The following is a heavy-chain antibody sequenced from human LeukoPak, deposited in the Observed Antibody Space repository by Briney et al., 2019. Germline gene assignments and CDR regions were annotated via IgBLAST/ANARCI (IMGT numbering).Heavy chain of an antibody. V-gene: IGHV5-51*01. D-gene: IGHD3-22*01. CDR1: GYSFTGYW. CDR2: IYPSDSDS. Sequence: GESLKISCKGSGYSFTGYWIGWVRQMPGEGLEWMGIIYPSDSDSRYSPSFQGQVTISADRSISTAYLQWSSLKASDTAMYYCARAYYYDSRALTPFDYWGQGTLVTVSS. J-gene: IGHJ4*02. CDR3: ARAYYYDSRALTPFDY.